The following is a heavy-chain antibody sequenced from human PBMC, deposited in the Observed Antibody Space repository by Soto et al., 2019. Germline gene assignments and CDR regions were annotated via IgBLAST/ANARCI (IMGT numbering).Heavy chain of an antibody. V-gene: IGHV1-3*01. CDR3: ANLIWFGESYDAFDI. CDR2: INAGNGNT. Sequence: ASVKVSCKASGYTFTSYAMHWVRQAPGQRLEWMGWINAGNGNTKYSQKFQGRVTITRDTSASAAYMELSSLRSEDTAVYYCANLIWFGESYDAFDIWGQGTMVTVSS. J-gene: IGHJ3*02. CDR1: GYTFTSYA. D-gene: IGHD3-10*01.